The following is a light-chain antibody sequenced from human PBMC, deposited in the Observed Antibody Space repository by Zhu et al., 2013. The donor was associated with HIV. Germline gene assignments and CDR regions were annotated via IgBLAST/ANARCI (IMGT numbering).Light chain of an antibody. J-gene: IGKJ4*01. CDR2: GAS. CDR1: QTIGNS. V-gene: IGKV3-20*01. Sequence: EVVLTQSPVTLSLSPGERLTLSCRASQTIGNSLVWYQQKPGQAPRVVIYGASSRATGIPDRFSGSGSGTDFTLSITRLEPEDLAVYYCQQYGSSPLTFGGGTTLELK. CDR3: QQYGSSPLT.